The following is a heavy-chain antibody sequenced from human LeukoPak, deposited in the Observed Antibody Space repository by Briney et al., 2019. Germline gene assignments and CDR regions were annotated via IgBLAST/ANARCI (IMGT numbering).Heavy chain of an antibody. Sequence: ASVKVSCKASGGTFSSYAISWVRQAPGQGLEWMGGIIPIFGTANYAQKFQGRVTITADESTSTAYMELSSLRSEDTAVYYCARGDLNIVVVPAATNYYYYYYMDVWGKGTTVTVSS. V-gene: IGHV1-69*13. J-gene: IGHJ6*03. CDR1: GGTFSSYA. D-gene: IGHD2-2*01. CDR3: ARGDLNIVVVPAATNYYYYYYMDV. CDR2: IIPIFGTA.